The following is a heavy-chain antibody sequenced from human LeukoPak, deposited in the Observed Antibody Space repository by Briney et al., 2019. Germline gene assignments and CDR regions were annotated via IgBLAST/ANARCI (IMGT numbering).Heavy chain of an antibody. CDR1: GGSISSSTW. Sequence: PSGTLSLTCAVSGGSISSSTWWSWVRLPPGKGLEWIGEIFHSGSTNFNPSLKSRLTMLVDESKHEFSLKLTSATAADTAVYYCASGGLVSRYLDHWGQGTLVTVSS. V-gene: IGHV4-4*02. CDR3: ASGGLVSRYLDH. J-gene: IGHJ4*02. D-gene: IGHD3-9*01. CDR2: IFHSGST.